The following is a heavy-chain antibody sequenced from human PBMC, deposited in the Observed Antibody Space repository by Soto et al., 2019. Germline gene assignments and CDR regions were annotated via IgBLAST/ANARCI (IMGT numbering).Heavy chain of an antibody. CDR3: TRANWYSEY. Sequence: SETLSLTCTVSGGSISNHYWSWIRQPPGKGLEWIGYIFYNGNTNYNPSLKSRVTMSADTSKNQISLKLSSVTAADTAVYYCTRANWYSEYWGQGTLVTVSS. CDR2: IFYNGNT. J-gene: IGHJ4*02. D-gene: IGHD7-27*01. CDR1: GGSISNHY. V-gene: IGHV4-59*11.